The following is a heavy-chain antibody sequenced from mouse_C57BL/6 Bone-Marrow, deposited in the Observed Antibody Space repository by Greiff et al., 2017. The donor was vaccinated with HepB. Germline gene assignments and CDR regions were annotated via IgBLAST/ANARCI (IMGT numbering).Heavy chain of an antibody. CDR3: ARHFGRGYFAY. J-gene: IGHJ2*01. V-gene: IGHV5-12*01. Sequence: EVQLKESGGGLVQPGGSLKLSCAASGFTFSDYYMYWVRQTPEKRLEWVAYISNGGGSTYYPDTVKGRFTISRDNAKNTLYLQMSRLKSEDTAMYYCARHFGRGYFAYWGQGTTLTVSS. D-gene: IGHD1-1*02. CDR1: GFTFSDYY. CDR2: ISNGGGST.